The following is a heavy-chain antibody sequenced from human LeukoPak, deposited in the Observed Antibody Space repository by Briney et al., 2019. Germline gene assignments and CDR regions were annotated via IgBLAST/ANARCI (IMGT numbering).Heavy chain of an antibody. J-gene: IGHJ4*02. CDR2: ISYDGSNK. Sequence: GGSLRLSCAASGFTFSIYGMHWVRQAPGKGLEWVAVISYDGSNKYYADSVKGRFTISRDNSKNTLYLQMNSLRAEDTAVYYCAKDREGASDYWGQGTLVTVSS. CDR3: AKDREGASDY. V-gene: IGHV3-30*18. D-gene: IGHD1-26*01. CDR1: GFTFSIYG.